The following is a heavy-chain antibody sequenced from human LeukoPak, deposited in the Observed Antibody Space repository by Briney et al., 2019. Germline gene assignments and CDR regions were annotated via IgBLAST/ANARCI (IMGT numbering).Heavy chain of an antibody. J-gene: IGHJ4*02. Sequence: GESLKISCKGSGYSFTSYWIGWVRQMPGKGLEWMGIIYPGDSDTRYSPSFQGQVTISADKSISTAYLQWSSLKASDTAMYYCARRARITIFGVVISDYFDYWGQGTLVTVSS. V-gene: IGHV5-51*01. D-gene: IGHD3-3*01. CDR2: IYPGDSDT. CDR1: GYSFTSYW. CDR3: ARRARITIFGVVISDYFDY.